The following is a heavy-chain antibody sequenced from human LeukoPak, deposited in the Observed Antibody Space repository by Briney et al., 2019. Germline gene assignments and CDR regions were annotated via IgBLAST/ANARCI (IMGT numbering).Heavy chain of an antibody. D-gene: IGHD1-26*01. CDR3: ARVEAAGENRGGYYYYYMDV. J-gene: IGHJ6*03. CDR1: GITLSNYC. V-gene: IGHV3-23*01. CDR2: LRGSGGGT. Sequence: GGSLRLFCAVSGITLSNYCMSWVRQAPGKGLELVAGLRGSGGGTNYADSVKGRFTISRDHSKSTLSLQMNTLRADDTAVYYCARVEAAGENRGGYYYYYMDVWGKGTTVTVSS.